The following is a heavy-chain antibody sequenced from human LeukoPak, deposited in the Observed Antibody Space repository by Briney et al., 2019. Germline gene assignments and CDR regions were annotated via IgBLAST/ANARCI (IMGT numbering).Heavy chain of an antibody. CDR1: GFTFSSYG. Sequence: GSLRLSCAASGFTFSSYGMHWVRQAPGKGLEWVAVISYDGSNKYYADSVKGRFTISRDNSKNTLYLQMNSLRAEDTAVYYCAKDEYSSSWYSLGWPWGQGTLVTVSS. CDR3: AKDEYSSSWYSLGWP. CDR2: ISYDGSNK. J-gene: IGHJ5*02. V-gene: IGHV3-30*18. D-gene: IGHD6-13*01.